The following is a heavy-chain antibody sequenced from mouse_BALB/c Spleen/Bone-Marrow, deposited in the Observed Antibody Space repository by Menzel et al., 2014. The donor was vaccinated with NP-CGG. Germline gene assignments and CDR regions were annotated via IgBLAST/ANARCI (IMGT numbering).Heavy chain of an antibody. CDR1: GYAFTTYN. CDR3: ARGGNYQGNDFDH. D-gene: IGHD2-1*01. CDR2: IDPDNGGN. Sequence: VQMKQSGPELVKPGASEAGSCKDSGYAFTTYNMYWVKQGHGKRLAWIGSIDPDNGGNSYNQKFKGKATLTVDKYSSTSYMHLNSLTSEDSAVYYCARGGNYQGNDFDHRCQGPTLTVPS. V-gene: IGHV1S135*01. J-gene: IGHJ2*01.